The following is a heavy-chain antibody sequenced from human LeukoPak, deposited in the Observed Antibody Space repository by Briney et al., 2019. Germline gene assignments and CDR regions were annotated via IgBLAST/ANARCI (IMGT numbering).Heavy chain of an antibody. CDR1: GFTFSSYA. V-gene: IGHV3-23*01. J-gene: IGHJ3*02. CDR2: ISGSGGST. Sequence: GGSLRLSCAASGFTFSSYAMSWVRQAPRKGLEWVSAISGSGGSTYYADSVKGRFTISRDNSKSTLYLQMNSLRAEDTAVYYCAKDQAFAFDIWGQGTMVTVSS. CDR3: AKDQAFAFDI.